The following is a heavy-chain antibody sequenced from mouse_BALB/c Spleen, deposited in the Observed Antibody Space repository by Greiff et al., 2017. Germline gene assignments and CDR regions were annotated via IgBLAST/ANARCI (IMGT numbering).Heavy chain of an antibody. V-gene: IGHV5-6-5*01. CDR3: ARGGGDYRYDVGAMDY. D-gene: IGHD2-14*01. CDR2: ISSGGST. CDR1: GFTFSSYA. J-gene: IGHJ4*01. Sequence: EVQVVESGGGLVKPGGSLKLSCAASGFTFSSYAMSWVRQTPEKRLEWVASISSGGSTYYPDSVKGRFTISRDNARNILYLQMSSLRSEDTAMYYCARGGGDYRYDVGAMDYWGQGTSVTVSS.